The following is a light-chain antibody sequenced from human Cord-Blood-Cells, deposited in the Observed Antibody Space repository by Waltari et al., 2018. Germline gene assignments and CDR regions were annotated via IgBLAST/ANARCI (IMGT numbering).Light chain of an antibody. J-gene: IGKJ1*01. CDR2: WAS. Sequence: DIVMIQSPDSLAASLGERATINCKFSQSVLYSSNNKNYLAWYQQKPGQPPKLLIYWASTRESGVPDRFSGSGSGTDFTLTISSLQAEDVAVYYCQQYYSTPRTFGQGTKVEIK. V-gene: IGKV4-1*01. CDR1: QSVLYSSNNKNY. CDR3: QQYYSTPRT.